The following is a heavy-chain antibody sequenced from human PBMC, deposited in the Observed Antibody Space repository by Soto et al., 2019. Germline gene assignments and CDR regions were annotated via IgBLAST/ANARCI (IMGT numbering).Heavy chain of an antibody. CDR2: IYHSGST. Sequence: SETLSLTCAVSGGSISSSNWWSWVRQPPGKGLEWIGEIYHSGSTNYNPSLKIRVTISVDKSKSQFSLKLSSVTAADTAVYYCARVKASGVNFDYWGQGTLVTVSS. V-gene: IGHV4-4*02. CDR3: ARVKASGVNFDY. CDR1: GGSISSSNW. D-gene: IGHD3-10*01. J-gene: IGHJ4*02.